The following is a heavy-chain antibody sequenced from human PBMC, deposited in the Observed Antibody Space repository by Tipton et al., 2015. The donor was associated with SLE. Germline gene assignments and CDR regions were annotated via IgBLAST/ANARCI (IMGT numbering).Heavy chain of an antibody. CDR2: INHSGST. J-gene: IGHJ4*02. CDR1: GGSFSGYY. CDR3: ARVKFVVRHSILYSYGQGHFDY. V-gene: IGHV4-34*01. Sequence: TLSLTCAVYGGSFSGYYWSWIRQPPGKGLEWIGEINHSGSTNYNPSLKSRVTISVDTSKNQFSLKRSSVTAADTAVYYCARVKFVVRHSILYSYGQGHFDYWGQGTLVTVSS. D-gene: IGHD5-18*01.